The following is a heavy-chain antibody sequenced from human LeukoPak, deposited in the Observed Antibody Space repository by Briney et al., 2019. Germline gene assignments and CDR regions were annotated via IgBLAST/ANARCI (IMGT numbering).Heavy chain of an antibody. Sequence: ASVKVSCKASGYTFTNYDINWVRQAPGERLEGMGGMNPNSGNTGYAQKFQGRVTMTRNTSISTAYMQLSSLRSEDTAVYYCARDYYDNSGPSGYWGQGTLVSVSS. J-gene: IGHJ4*02. CDR3: ARDYYDNSGPSGY. D-gene: IGHD3-22*01. V-gene: IGHV1-8*01. CDR1: GYTFTNYD. CDR2: MNPNSGNT.